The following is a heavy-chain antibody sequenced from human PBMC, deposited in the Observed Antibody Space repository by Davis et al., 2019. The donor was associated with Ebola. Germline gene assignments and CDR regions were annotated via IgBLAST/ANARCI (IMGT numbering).Heavy chain of an antibody. D-gene: IGHD3-16*01. CDR2: IISNSADT. J-gene: IGHJ4*02. Sequence: ASVKVSCKASGYTFTAYNLHWVRQAPGQGLEWMGRIISNSADTNYAQKFQGRVTMTRDTSITTAYMEQSSLTSDDTAVYYCARGSSFAYEFWGQGTLVTVSS. V-gene: IGHV1-2*06. CDR1: GYTFTAYN. CDR3: ARGSSFAYEF.